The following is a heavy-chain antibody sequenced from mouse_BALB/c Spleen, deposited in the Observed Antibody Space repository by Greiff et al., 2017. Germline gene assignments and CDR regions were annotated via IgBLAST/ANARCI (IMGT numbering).Heavy chain of an antibody. D-gene: IGHD2-4*01. CDR1: GYTFTSYW. CDR2: IYPSDSYT. V-gene: IGHV1-69*02. CDR3: TRDDYDYAMDY. J-gene: IGHJ4*01. Sequence: QVQLKQPGAELVRPGASVKLSCKASGYTFTSYWINWVKQRPGQGLEWIGNIYPSDSYTNYNQKFKDKATLTVDKSSSTAYMQLSSPTSEDSAVYYCTRDDYDYAMDYWGQGTAVTVSA.